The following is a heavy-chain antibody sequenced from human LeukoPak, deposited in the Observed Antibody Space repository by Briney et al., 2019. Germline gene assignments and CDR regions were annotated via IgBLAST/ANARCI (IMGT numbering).Heavy chain of an antibody. Sequence: GGSLRLSGAASGFTFSSYSRNWFGKAPGKGLGWVSYISSSSSTIYYADSVKGRFTISRDNAKNSLYLQMNSLRAEDTAVYYCAGDGDSSSNWFDPWGQGTLVTVSS. CDR2: ISSSSSTI. CDR3: AGDGDSSSNWFDP. J-gene: IGHJ5*02. CDR1: GFTFSSYS. D-gene: IGHD6-6*01. V-gene: IGHV3-48*01.